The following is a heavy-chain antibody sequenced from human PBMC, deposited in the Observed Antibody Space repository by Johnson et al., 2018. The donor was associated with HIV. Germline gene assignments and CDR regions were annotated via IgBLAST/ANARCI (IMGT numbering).Heavy chain of an antibody. V-gene: IGHV3-64*01. Sequence: VQLVESGGGLVQPRGSLRLSCAASGFSFNYYTMHWVRQAPGKGLEYVSGISSNGDITYYANSVKGRFTISRDNSKNTLYLQMGSLRAEDMAVYYCARGQLWFGENAFDIWGQGTMVTVSS. D-gene: IGHD3-10*01. CDR3: ARGQLWFGENAFDI. CDR2: ISSNGDIT. J-gene: IGHJ3*02. CDR1: GFSFNYYT.